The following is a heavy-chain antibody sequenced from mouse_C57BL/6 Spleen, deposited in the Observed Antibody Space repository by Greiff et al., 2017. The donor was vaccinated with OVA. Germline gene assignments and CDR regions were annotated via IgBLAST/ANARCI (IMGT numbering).Heavy chain of an antibody. J-gene: IGHJ4*01. V-gene: IGHV1-66*01. CDR2: IYPGSGNT. CDR3: ARGDYYGSSYYAMDY. CDR1: GYSFTSYY. D-gene: IGHD1-1*01. Sequence: QVQLQQSGPELVKPGASVKISCKASGYSFTSYYIHWVKQRPGQGLEWIGWIYPGSGNTKYNEKFKGKATLTADTSSSTAYMQLSSLTSEDSAVYYCARGDYYGSSYYAMDYWGQGTSVTVSS.